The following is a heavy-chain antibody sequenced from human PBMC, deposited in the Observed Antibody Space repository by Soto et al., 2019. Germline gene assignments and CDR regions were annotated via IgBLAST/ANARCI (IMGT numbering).Heavy chain of an antibody. J-gene: IGHJ4*02. D-gene: IGHD6-13*01. V-gene: IGHV3-21*01. CDR1: GFTFSSYS. Sequence: GGSLRLSCAASGFTFSSYSMNWVRQAPGKGLEWVSSISSSSSYIYYADSVKGRFTISRDNAKNSLYLQMNSLRAEDTAVYYCESNVARIASFDYWGQGTLVTVSS. CDR3: ESNVARIASFDY. CDR2: ISSSSSYI.